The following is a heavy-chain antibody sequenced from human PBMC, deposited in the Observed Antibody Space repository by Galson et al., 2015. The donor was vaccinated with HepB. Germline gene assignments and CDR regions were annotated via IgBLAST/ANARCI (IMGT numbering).Heavy chain of an antibody. Sequence: SLRLSCAASEFSFSSYAMTWVRQAPGKGLEWVSIISGNGVNTYYADSVKGRFTISRDNSKNTLYLRMNNLRADDTAVYYCAKGYTSRLGAFDIWGQGTMVTVSS. D-gene: IGHD3-16*01. CDR1: EFSFSSYA. J-gene: IGHJ3*02. CDR3: AKGYTSRLGAFDI. CDR2: ISGNGVNT. V-gene: IGHV3-23*01.